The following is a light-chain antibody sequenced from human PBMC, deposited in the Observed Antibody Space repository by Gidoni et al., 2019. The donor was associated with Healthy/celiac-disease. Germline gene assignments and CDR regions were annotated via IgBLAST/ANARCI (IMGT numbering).Light chain of an antibody. CDR1: QSVSSY. CDR2: DAS. Sequence: EIVLPQSPATLSLSPGERATLSCRASQSVSSYLAWYQQKPGQAHRLLIYDASNRATGIPARFRGSGSGTDFTLTISSLEPEDFAVYYCQQRSNWPPGVTFGGGTKVEIK. V-gene: IGKV3-11*01. CDR3: QQRSNWPPGVT. J-gene: IGKJ4*01.